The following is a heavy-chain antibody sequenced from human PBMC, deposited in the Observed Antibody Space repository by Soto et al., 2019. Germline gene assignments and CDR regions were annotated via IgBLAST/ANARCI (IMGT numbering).Heavy chain of an antibody. CDR3: AKGTSSGVSRPFDY. D-gene: IGHD2-15*01. CDR2: IGPSGGDT. J-gene: IGHJ4*02. Sequence: PGGSLRLSCEASGFTFSRYAMTWVRQAPGKGLEWVSGIGPSGGDTYYADSVKGRFTISRDNSKNTVSLQLNSLTAEDTAVYYCAKGTSSGVSRPFDYWGQGTLVTVSS. V-gene: IGHV3-23*01. CDR1: GFTFSRYA.